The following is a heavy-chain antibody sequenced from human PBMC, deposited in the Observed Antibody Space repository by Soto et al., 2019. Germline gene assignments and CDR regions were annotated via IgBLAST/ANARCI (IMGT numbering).Heavy chain of an antibody. D-gene: IGHD2-21*02. CDR3: VQSRCGGDCLEIYSSHAYNGLDV. J-gene: IGHJ6*02. Sequence: QVTLKESGPTLVKPTQTLTLTCTVSGLSLRTTGVGVGWVRQPPGKALEWLALLYWDDDKRYSPSLRSRLTIAKAISERQVVLTLANMLTVDTATYYCVQSRCGGDCLEIYSSHAYNGLDVWGQGTTVTVSS. CDR2: LYWDDDK. V-gene: IGHV2-5*02. CDR1: GLSLRTTGVG.